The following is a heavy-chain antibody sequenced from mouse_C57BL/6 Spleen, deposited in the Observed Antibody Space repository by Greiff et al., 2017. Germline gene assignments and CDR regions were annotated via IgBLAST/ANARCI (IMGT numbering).Heavy chain of an antibody. Sequence: EVKLMESGGGLVKPGGSLKLSCAASGFTFSSYAMSWVRQTPEKRLEWVATISDGGSYTYYPDNVKGRFTISRDNAKNNLYLQMSHLKSEDTAMYYCASSCYYGSSYWYFDVWGTGTTVTVSS. J-gene: IGHJ1*03. D-gene: IGHD1-1*01. V-gene: IGHV5-4*03. CDR2: ISDGGSYT. CDR3: ASSCYYGSSYWYFDV. CDR1: GFTFSSYA.